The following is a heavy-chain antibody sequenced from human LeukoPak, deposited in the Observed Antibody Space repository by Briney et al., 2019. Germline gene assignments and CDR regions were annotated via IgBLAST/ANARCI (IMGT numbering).Heavy chain of an antibody. CDR2: IYTSGST. J-gene: IGHJ4*02. Sequence: SETLSLTCTVSGGSISRYYRSWIRQPPGKGLEGIGYIYTSGSTNYNPSLKSRVTISVDTSKNQFSLNLSSVTAADTAVYYCARLAITGDEGGFDYWGQGTLVTVSS. D-gene: IGHD7-27*01. CDR3: ARLAITGDEGGFDY. CDR1: GGSISRYY. V-gene: IGHV4-4*09.